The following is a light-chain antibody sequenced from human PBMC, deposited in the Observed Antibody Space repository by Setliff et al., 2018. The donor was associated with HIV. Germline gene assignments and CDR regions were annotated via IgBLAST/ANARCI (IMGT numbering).Light chain of an antibody. CDR2: DVT. V-gene: IGLV2-14*03. J-gene: IGLJ2*01. CDR1: SSDVGAYNY. Sequence: QSALTQPRSVSGSPGQSVTLSCTGSSSDVGAYNYVSWYQQCPGEAPKLIIYDVTNRPSGVSNRLSGSKSGNTASLTISGLQAEDEADYYCSSYTSSNTRLFSGGTKVTV. CDR3: SSYTSSNTRL.